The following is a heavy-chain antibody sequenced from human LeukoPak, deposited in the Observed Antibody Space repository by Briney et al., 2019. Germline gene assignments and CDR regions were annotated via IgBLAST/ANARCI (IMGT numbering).Heavy chain of an antibody. D-gene: IGHD2-21*02. CDR1: GGSISGYY. Sequence: SETLSLTCTVSGGSISGYYWSSIRQPPGKGLEWIAYIYYSGSTNYNPSLKSRVTISVDTSKKQFSLKLSSVTAADTAVYYCARVAYCGGDCYSFDYWGQGTLVTVSS. V-gene: IGHV4-59*01. CDR3: ARVAYCGGDCYSFDY. J-gene: IGHJ4*02. CDR2: IYYSGST.